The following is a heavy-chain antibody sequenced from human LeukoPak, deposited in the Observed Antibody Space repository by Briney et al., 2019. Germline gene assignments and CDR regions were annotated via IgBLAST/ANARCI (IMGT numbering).Heavy chain of an antibody. Sequence: PGGSLRLSCAASGFTFDDYAMHWVRQAPGKGLEWVSLISWDGGSTYYADSVKGRFTISRDNAKNSLYLQMNSLRAEDMALYFCAKGSSYSFGYWYFDLWGRGTLVTVSS. J-gene: IGHJ2*01. CDR2: ISWDGGST. V-gene: IGHV3-43D*04. D-gene: IGHD5-18*01. CDR3: AKGSSYSFGYWYFDL. CDR1: GFTFDDYA.